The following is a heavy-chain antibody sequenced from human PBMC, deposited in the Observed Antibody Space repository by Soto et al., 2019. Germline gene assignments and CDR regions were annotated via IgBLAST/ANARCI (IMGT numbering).Heavy chain of an antibody. J-gene: IGHJ3*02. Sequence: PGESLKISCKGSGYIFTNYWIALVRQMPGKGLEWMGIIYPGDSDTRYSPSFQGQVTISADKSISTAYLQWSSLKASDTAMYYCARRYCTSSSCPEDAFDIWGQGTMVTVSS. V-gene: IGHV5-51*01. CDR2: IYPGDSDT. CDR3: ARRYCTSSSCPEDAFDI. D-gene: IGHD2-2*01. CDR1: GYIFTNYW.